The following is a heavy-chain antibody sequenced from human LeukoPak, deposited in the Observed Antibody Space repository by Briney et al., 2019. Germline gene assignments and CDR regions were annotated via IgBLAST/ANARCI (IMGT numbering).Heavy chain of an antibody. J-gene: IGHJ5*02. D-gene: IGHD2-2*01. Sequence: SETLSLTCTVSGGSISSYYWSWIRQPAGKGLEWIGRIYTSGSTNYNPSLKSRVTISVDTSKNQFSLKLSSVTAADTAVYYCARAPRYCSSTSCYLRFDPWGQGTLVTVSS. CDR3: ARAPRYCSSTSCYLRFDP. CDR1: GGSISSYY. V-gene: IGHV4-4*07. CDR2: IYTSGST.